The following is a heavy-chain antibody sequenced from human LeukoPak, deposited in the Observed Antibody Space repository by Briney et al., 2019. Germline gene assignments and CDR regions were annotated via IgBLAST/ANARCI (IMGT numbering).Heavy chain of an antibody. Sequence: GGSLRLSCAASGLTFSSYWMSWVRQAPGKGLEWVANIKQDGSEKYYVDSVKGRFTISRDNAKNSLYLQMNSLRAEDTAVYYCANLYYYDSSGYDAFDIWGQGTMVTVSS. V-gene: IGHV3-7*01. D-gene: IGHD3-22*01. J-gene: IGHJ3*02. CDR2: IKQDGSEK. CDR3: ANLYYYDSSGYDAFDI. CDR1: GLTFSSYW.